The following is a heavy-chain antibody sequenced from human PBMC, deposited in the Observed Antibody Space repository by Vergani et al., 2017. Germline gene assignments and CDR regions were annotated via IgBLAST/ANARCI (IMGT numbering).Heavy chain of an antibody. V-gene: IGHV4-31*03. CDR2: IYYSGST. J-gene: IGHJ5*02. Sequence: QVQLQESGPGLVKPSQTLSLTCTVSGGSISSGGYYWSWIRQHPGKGLEWIGYIYYSGSTYYNPSLKSRVTISVDTSKNQFSLKLSSVTAADTAVYYCARDLRQYDFWSGRDSYNWFDPWGQGTLVTVSS. CDR1: GGSISSGGYY. CDR3: ARDLRQYDFWSGRDSYNWFDP. D-gene: IGHD3-3*01.